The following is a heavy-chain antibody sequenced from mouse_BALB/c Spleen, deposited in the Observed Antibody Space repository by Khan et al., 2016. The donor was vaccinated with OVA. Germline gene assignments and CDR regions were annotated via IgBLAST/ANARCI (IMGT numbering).Heavy chain of an antibody. CDR1: GFTFSRFG. Sequence: EVELVESGGGLVQPGGSRKLSCAASGFTFSRFGMHWVRQAPEKGLEWVAYISSGSSSIYYADTVQGRFTISRDNPKNTLFLQMPSLRSEDTAMYYCARDSNFDYWGQGTTLTVSS. V-gene: IGHV5-17*02. CDR3: ARDSNFDY. J-gene: IGHJ2*01. CDR2: ISSGSSSI.